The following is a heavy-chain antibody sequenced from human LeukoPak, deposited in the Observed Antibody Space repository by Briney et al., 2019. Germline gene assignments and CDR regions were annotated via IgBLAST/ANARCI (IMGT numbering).Heavy chain of an antibody. CDR1: GFTFSSYS. V-gene: IGHV3-21*01. J-gene: IGHJ4*02. D-gene: IGHD2-15*01. CDR3: ARASGGGYYFDC. CDR2: ISSSSTYI. Sequence: PGGSLRPSCAASGFTFSSYSMNWVRQAPGKGLEWVSSISSSSTYIYYADSVKGRFTISRDNAKNSLYLQMNSLRAEDTAVYYCARASGGGYYFDCWGQGTLVTVSS.